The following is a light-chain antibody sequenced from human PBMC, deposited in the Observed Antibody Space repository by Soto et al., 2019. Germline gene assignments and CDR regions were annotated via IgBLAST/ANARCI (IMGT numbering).Light chain of an antibody. Sequence: DIQMNQSHSTLSGSVGDRVTITCRASQTISSWLAWYQQKPGKAPKLLIYKASTLKSGVPSRFSGSGSGTEFTLTISSLQPDDFATYYCQHYNSYSEAFGQGTKVDIK. CDR1: QTISSW. J-gene: IGKJ1*01. CDR2: KAS. V-gene: IGKV1-5*03. CDR3: QHYNSYSEA.